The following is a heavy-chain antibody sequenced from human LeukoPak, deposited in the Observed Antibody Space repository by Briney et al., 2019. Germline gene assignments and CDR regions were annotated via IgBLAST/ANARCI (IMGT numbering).Heavy chain of an antibody. Sequence: RASVKVSCKASGYTFIGHYMHWVRQAPGQGLEWLGWINPNSSVTNYAQKFQGRVTMTRDTSISTAYMELSSLRSDDTAVYYCAREYGSGSYSFDYWGQGTLVTVSS. CDR2: INPNSSVT. J-gene: IGHJ4*02. D-gene: IGHD3-10*01. CDR3: AREYGSGSYSFDY. V-gene: IGHV1-2*02. CDR1: GYTFIGHY.